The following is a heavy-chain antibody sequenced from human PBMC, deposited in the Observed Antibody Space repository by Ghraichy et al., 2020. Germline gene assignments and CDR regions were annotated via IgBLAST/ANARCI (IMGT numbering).Heavy chain of an antibody. D-gene: IGHD3-3*02. CDR2: ISGSGGST. V-gene: IGHV3-23*01. J-gene: IGHJ4*02. Sequence: GESLNISCAASGFTFRSYAMSWVRQAPGKGLEWVSAISGSGGSTYYADSVKGRFTISRDNSKNTLYLQMNSLRAEDTAVYYCAKDLSRGVVGYWGQGTLVTVSS. CDR3: AKDLSRGVVGY. CDR1: GFTFRSYA.